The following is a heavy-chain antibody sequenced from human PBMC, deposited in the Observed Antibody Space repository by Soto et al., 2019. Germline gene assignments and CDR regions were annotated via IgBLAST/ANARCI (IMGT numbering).Heavy chain of an antibody. Sequence: QPGGSLRLSCAASGFTFSSYAMSWVRQAPGKGLEWVSAISGSGGSTYYADSVKGRFTISRDNSKNTLYLQMNSLRAEDTAVYYWAKGQRPVTLYYFDYWGQGTLVTVSS. CDR1: GFTFSSYA. CDR3: AKGQRPVTLYYFDY. D-gene: IGHD2-21*02. CDR2: ISGSGGST. V-gene: IGHV3-23*01. J-gene: IGHJ4*02.